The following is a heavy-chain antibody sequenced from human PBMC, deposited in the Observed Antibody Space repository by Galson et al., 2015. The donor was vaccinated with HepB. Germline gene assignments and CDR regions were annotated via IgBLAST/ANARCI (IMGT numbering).Heavy chain of an antibody. V-gene: IGHV1-8*01. CDR1: GYTFTSYD. J-gene: IGHJ4*02. CDR3: ARVYDSSGTTPQGY. D-gene: IGHD3-22*01. CDR2: MNPNSGNT. Sequence: SVKVSCKASGYTFTSYDINWVRQATGQGLEWMGWMNPNSGNTGYAQKFQGRVTMTRNTSISTAYMELSSLRSEDTAVYYCARVYDSSGTTPQGYWGQGTLVTVSS.